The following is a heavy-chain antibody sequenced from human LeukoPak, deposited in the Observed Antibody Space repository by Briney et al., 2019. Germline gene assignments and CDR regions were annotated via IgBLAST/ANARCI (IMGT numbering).Heavy chain of an antibody. CDR1: GGTFSSYA. Sequence: SVKVSCKASGGTFSSYAISWVRQAPGQGLEWMGGIIPIFGTANYAQKFQGRVTITADESTSTAYMELSSLRSEDTAVYYCANAPRIAATDYFDYWGQGTLVTVSS. CDR3: ANAPRIAATDYFDY. D-gene: IGHD6-13*01. CDR2: IIPIFGTA. J-gene: IGHJ4*02. V-gene: IGHV1-69*13.